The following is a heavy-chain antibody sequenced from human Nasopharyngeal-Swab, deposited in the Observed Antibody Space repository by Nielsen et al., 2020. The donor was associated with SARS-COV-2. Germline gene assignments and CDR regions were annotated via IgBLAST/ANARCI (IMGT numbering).Heavy chain of an antibody. D-gene: IGHD6-13*01. CDR1: GFTVSRFG. V-gene: IGHV3-53*01. CDR2: IYSRGET. J-gene: IGHJ4*02. Sequence: GESLKISCEASGFTVSRFGMHWVRQAPGKGLEWVAVIYSRGETHYTDTVRGRFTISRDNSKNMVNLQLNSLRAEDTAVYYCARMDFIASRDYWGQGTLVTVSS. CDR3: ARMDFIASRDY.